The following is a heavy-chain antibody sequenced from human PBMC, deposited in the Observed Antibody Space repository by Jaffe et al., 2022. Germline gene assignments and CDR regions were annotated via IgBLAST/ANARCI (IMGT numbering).Heavy chain of an antibody. J-gene: IGHJ5*02. V-gene: IGHV1-69*05. Sequence: QVQLVQSGAEVKKPGSSVKVSCKASGGTFSSYAISWVRQAPGQGLEWMGGIIPIFGTANYAQKFQGRVTITTDESTSTAYMELSSLRSEDTAVYYCARVLEGGYCSGGSCYSLSRAWFDPWGQGTLVTVSS. CDR1: GGTFSSYA. CDR2: IIPIFGTA. CDR3: ARVLEGGYCSGGSCYSLSRAWFDP. D-gene: IGHD2-15*01.